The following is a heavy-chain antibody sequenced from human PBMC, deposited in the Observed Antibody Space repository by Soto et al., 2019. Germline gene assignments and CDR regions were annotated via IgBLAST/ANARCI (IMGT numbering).Heavy chain of an antibody. D-gene: IGHD2-15*01. V-gene: IGHV3-11*01. CDR2: FSSGGSSK. CDR3: ARRGPLNNIEVVPDYFGLDV. CDR1: GFTFRAYY. J-gene: IGHJ6*02. Sequence: QEQLVESGGGLVKPGGSLRLSCEASGFTFRAYYMSWIRQAQGKGLEWISYFSSGGSSKFYTESVKGRFTISRDIAKNSLYLQMDGLRVEDTGVYFCARRGPLNNIEVVPDYFGLDVWGQGTTVTVSS.